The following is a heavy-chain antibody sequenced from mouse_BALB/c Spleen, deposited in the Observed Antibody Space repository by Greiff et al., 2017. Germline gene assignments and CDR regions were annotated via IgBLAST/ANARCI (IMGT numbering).Heavy chain of an antibody. Sequence: QVQLQQSGAELMKPGASVKISCKATGYTFSSYWIEWVKQRPGHGLEWIGEILPGSGSTNYNEKFKGKATFTADTSSNTAYLQLSSLTSEDTAVYYCARLLRLPYFDVWGAGTTVTVSS. D-gene: IGHD1-2*01. V-gene: IGHV1-9*01. CDR3: ARLLRLPYFDV. CDR2: ILPGSGST. J-gene: IGHJ1*01. CDR1: GYTFSSYW.